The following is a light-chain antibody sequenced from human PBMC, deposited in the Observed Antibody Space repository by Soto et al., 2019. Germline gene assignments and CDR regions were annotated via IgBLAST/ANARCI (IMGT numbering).Light chain of an antibody. CDR3: QQYTRYPYT. Sequence: DIQMTQSPSTLSASVGDRVSISCRASQSLDKWLAWYQQKPGEAPKLLVSDASNLESGVSSRFTGSGSGTEFTLTISTPQPDDGVNYYCQQYTRYPYTFGQGTKLEIK. V-gene: IGKV1-5*01. J-gene: IGKJ2*01. CDR1: QSLDKW. CDR2: DAS.